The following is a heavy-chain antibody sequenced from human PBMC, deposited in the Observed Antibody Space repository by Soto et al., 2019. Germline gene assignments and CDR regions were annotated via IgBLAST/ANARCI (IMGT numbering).Heavy chain of an antibody. J-gene: IGHJ4*02. D-gene: IGHD2-8*02. V-gene: IGHV4-4*07. CDR3: ARGMTPPGAPAWYYFDS. Sequence: TSETLSLTCTVSGASITGSSYWSWIRQPAGKGLEWIGRFSLSGTTSYNPSLRSRVTMSADVSKNQFSLRLTSVTAADTALYYCARGMTPPGAPAWYYFDSWGQGTLVTVSS. CDR1: GASITGSSY. CDR2: FSLSGTT.